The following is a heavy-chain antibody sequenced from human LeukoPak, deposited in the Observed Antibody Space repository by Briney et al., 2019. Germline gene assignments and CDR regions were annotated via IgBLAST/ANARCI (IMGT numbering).Heavy chain of an antibody. CDR1: GGSVNNGPYY. J-gene: IGHJ4*02. CDR3: ARIIVGASFDY. V-gene: IGHV4-31*03. CDR2: ISYTGGT. Sequence: SETLSLTCTVSGGSVNNGPYYWSWIRQHPGKGLEWLGYISYTGGTYYNPSLESRVSMSVDTSKNHFSLKLSSVTAADTAMYYCARIIVGASFDYWGQGTLVTVSS. D-gene: IGHD1-26*01.